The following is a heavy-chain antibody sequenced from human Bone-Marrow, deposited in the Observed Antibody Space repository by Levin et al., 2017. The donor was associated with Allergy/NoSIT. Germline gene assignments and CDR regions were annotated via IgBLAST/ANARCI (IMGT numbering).Heavy chain of an antibody. V-gene: IGHV1-2*06. D-gene: IGHD5-24*01. Sequence: AASVKVSCKASGYSFTGYYMNWVRQAPGQGLEWMGRINTNSGGTNYAQKFQGRVTMTRDASISTAYMELKWLRSDDTAVYYCARGIYGSGLGDPFDMWGQGTMVTVSS. CDR1: GYSFTGYY. CDR3: ARGIYGSGLGDPFDM. CDR2: INTNSGGT. J-gene: IGHJ3*02.